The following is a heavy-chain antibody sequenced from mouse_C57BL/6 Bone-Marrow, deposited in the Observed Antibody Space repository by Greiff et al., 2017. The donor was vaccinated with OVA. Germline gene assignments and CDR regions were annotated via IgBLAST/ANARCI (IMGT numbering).Heavy chain of an antibody. CDR1: GFSFTSYG. Sequence: VKLKQSGPGLVQPSQSLTISCTASGFSFTSYGVHWVRQSPGKGLEWLGVIWSGGSTDYNAAIMSRLGITKDNSKSQVFFKMNSLQTDDTAKYYCAKGGSYYIDYWGQGTTLTVSS. J-gene: IGHJ2*01. CDR3: AKGGSYYIDY. CDR2: IWSGGST. V-gene: IGHV2-5*01.